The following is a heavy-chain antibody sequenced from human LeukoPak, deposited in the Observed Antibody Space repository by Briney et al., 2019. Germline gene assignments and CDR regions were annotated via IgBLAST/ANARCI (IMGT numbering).Heavy chain of an antibody. Sequence: SQTLSLTCAISGDRVSSNSAAWNWIRQSPSRGLEWLGRTYYRSKWYSDYAPSVISRITISPDTSKNEFSLQLISVTPEDTAVYYCARDWTTTGTFGYWGQGTLVTVSS. CDR2: TYYRSKWYS. CDR1: GDRVSSNSAA. J-gene: IGHJ4*02. V-gene: IGHV6-1*01. CDR3: ARDWTTTGTFGY. D-gene: IGHD1-1*01.